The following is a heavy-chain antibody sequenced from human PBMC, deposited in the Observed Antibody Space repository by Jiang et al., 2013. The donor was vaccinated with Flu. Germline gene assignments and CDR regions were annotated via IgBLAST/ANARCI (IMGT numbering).Heavy chain of an antibody. V-gene: IGHV1-2*06. CDR1: GYTFTGYY. Sequence: SGAEVKKPGASVKVSCKASGYTFTGYYMHWVRQAPGQGLEWMGRINPNSGGTNYAQKFQGRVTMTRDTSISTAYMELSRLRSEDTAVYYCAIFCWSGYCPLDYWGQGTLVTVSS. CDR2: INPNSGGT. D-gene: IGHD3-3*01. CDR3: AIFCWSGYCPLDY. J-gene: IGHJ4*02.